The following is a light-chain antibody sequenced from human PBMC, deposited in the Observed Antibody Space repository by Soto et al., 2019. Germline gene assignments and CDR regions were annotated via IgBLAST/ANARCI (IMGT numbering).Light chain of an antibody. J-gene: IGKJ1*01. CDR1: QSVSNF. CDR2: GAS. CDR3: QQYGNSPQT. V-gene: IGKV3-20*01. Sequence: IVLTQSPGTLSLSPGERATLTCRASQSVSNFLAWYQQKPGQAPRLLIYGASSRATGIPNRFSGSGSGTDFTLTISRLEPEDFAVYYCQQYGNSPQTFGQGTKVDIK.